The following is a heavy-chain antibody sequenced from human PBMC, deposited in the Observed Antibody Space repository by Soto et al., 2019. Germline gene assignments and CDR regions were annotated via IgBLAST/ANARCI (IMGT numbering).Heavy chain of an antibody. Sequence: GGSLRLSCAAFGFTFSNHIMHWVRQSPGKGLEWVAVIWHDGNNKYYADSVRGRFTISRDNSKSTLYLQMDSLRVEDTALYYCARESSAATPGTGDYWGRGTLVTVSS. V-gene: IGHV3-33*01. CDR3: ARESSAATPGTGDY. D-gene: IGHD2-2*01. CDR1: GFTFSNHI. J-gene: IGHJ4*02. CDR2: IWHDGNNK.